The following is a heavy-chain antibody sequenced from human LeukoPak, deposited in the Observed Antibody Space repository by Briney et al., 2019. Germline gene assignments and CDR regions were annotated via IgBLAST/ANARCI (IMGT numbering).Heavy chain of an antibody. CDR3: AKEVIVGNFDY. J-gene: IGHJ4*02. D-gene: IGHD3-22*01. V-gene: IGHV3-9*01. Sequence: GGYLRRYCAASGFTFDDYAMHWVRQAPGKGLEWVSGISWNSGSIGYADSVKGRFTISRDNAKNSLYLQMNSLRAEDTALYYCAKEVIVGNFDYWGQGTLVTVSS. CDR1: GFTFDDYA. CDR2: ISWNSGSI.